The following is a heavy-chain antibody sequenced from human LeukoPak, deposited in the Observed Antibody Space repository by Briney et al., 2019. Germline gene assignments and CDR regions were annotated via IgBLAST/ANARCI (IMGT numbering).Heavy chain of an antibody. D-gene: IGHD3-22*01. CDR1: SGSISSSSYY. V-gene: IGHV4-39*01. CDR2: IYYSGST. Sequence: SETLSLTCTVSSGSISSSSYYWGWIRQPPGKGLEWIGSIYYSGSTYYNPSLKSRVTISVDTSKNQFSLKLSSVTAADTAVYYCASPGIVVIPSGFDYWGQGTLVTVSS. J-gene: IGHJ4*02. CDR3: ASPGIVVIPSGFDY.